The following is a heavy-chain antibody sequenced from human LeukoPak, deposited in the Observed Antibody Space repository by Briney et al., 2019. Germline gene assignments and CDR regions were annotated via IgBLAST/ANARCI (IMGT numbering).Heavy chain of an antibody. CDR3: AKDRQSSGNYRWFDP. V-gene: IGHV3-11*01. D-gene: IGHD3-10*01. Sequence: SGGSLRLSCAASGFTFSDYYMTWIRQAPGKGLEWVSYISSSGITIYYADSVKGRFTISRDNAKNSLYLQMNSLTTEDTALYYCAKDRQSSGNYRWFDPWGQGTLVTVSS. J-gene: IGHJ5*02. CDR2: ISSSGITI. CDR1: GFTFSDYY.